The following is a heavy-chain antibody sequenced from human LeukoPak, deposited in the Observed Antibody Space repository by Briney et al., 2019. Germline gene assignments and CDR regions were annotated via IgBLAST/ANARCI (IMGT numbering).Heavy chain of an antibody. V-gene: IGHV1-69*13. J-gene: IGHJ4*02. CDR2: IIPIFGTA. Sequence: SVKVSCKASVGTFSSYAISWVRQAPGQGLEWMGGIIPIFGTANYAQKFQGRVAITADESTSTPYMELSSLRSEDSAVYYCARHCSGGSCYYLPGSFYYWGQGTPVTVSP. CDR1: VGTFSSYA. D-gene: IGHD2-15*01. CDR3: ARHCSGGSCYYLPGSFYY.